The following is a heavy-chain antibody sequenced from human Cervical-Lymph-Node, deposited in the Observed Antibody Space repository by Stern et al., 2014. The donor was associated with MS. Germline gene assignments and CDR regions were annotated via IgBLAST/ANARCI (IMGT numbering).Heavy chain of an antibody. Sequence: EQLVESGGGVVEPGRSLRLSCAASGFTFSSYGMHWVRQAPGKGLEWVAVIWYDGSNKYYAYSVKGRFTISRDNSKNTLYLQMNSLRAEDTAVYYCARRDVVTPAADFDYWGQGTLVTVSS. CDR2: IWYDGSNK. CDR3: ARRDVVTPAADFDY. CDR1: GFTFSSYG. D-gene: IGHD4-23*01. V-gene: IGHV3-33*01. J-gene: IGHJ4*02.